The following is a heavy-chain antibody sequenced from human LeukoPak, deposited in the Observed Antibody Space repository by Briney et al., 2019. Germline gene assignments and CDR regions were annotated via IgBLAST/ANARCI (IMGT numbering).Heavy chain of an antibody. Sequence: GRSLRLSCAASGFTFSTYAMHWVRQAPGKGLEWVAVIWYDGSNKYYADSVKGRFTISRDNSGNTLYLQMNSLRAEDTAVYYCAKGKGNYYDRSGYYVLDYWGQGTLVTVSS. V-gene: IGHV3-33*06. CDR1: GFTFSTYA. D-gene: IGHD3-22*01. CDR2: IWYDGSNK. J-gene: IGHJ4*02. CDR3: AKGKGNYYDRSGYYVLDY.